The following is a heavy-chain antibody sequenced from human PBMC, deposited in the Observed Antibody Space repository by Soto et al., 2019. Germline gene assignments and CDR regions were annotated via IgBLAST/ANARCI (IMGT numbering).Heavy chain of an antibody. D-gene: IGHD2-21*02. V-gene: IGHV1-46*01. CDR3: ALKVVTYYDN. J-gene: IGHJ4*02. Sequence: QVQLVQSGAEVKKPGASVRISCRASGYSFTSTYVHWVRQAPGQGPEWMGKIKPAGGNTYYDQKFQGRLTITSDTSTDTVFMDLHDLTSEDTAVYFCALKVVTYYDNWGQGTLLTVSS. CDR1: GYSFTSTY. CDR2: IKPAGGNT.